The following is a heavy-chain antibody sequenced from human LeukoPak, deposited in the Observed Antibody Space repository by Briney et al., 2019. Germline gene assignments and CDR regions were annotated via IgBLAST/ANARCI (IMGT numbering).Heavy chain of an antibody. V-gene: IGHV1-2*02. J-gene: IGHJ4*02. CDR2: INPNSGDA. D-gene: IGHD5-12*01. CDR1: GYTFTGYY. Sequence: ASVKVSCMASGYTFTGYYLHWVRQAPGQGLEWMGWINPNSGDAYYAQRFQGRVTLTRDTSITTAYMELSSLISDDTAVYYCARSIYGYDGYENFDYWGQGTLVTVSS. CDR3: ARSIYGYDGYENFDY.